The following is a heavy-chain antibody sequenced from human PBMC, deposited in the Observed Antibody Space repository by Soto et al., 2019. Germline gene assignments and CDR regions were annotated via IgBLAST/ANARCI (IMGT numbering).Heavy chain of an antibody. CDR3: VRGYCTTSPCSGDFQF. D-gene: IGHD2-15*01. Sequence: QVQLVQSGAELKNPGASVKVACKASGYKFTTYFIHWVRQAPGQGLEWMGMIHPSGDTGYAQKFRGRVPMTIDTSTTTADMELRNLTSEDTAVYFSVRGYCTTSPCSGDFQFWGQGTLVTVSS. V-gene: IGHV1-46*01. J-gene: IGHJ1*01. CDR1: GYKFTTYF. CDR2: IHPSGDT.